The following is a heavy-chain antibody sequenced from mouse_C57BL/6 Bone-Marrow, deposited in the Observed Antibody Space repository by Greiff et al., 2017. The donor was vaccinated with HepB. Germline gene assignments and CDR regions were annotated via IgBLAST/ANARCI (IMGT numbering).Heavy chain of an antibody. D-gene: IGHD2-12*01. CDR1: GYTFTDYN. CDR2: INPNNGCT. Sequence: EVKLMESGPELVKPGASVKIPCKASGYTFTDYNMDWVKQSHGKSLEWIGDINPNNGCTIYNQKFKGKATLTVDKSSSTAYMELRSLTSEDTAVYYCASSYGFAYWGQGTLVTVSA. V-gene: IGHV1-18*01. J-gene: IGHJ3*01. CDR3: ASSYGFAY.